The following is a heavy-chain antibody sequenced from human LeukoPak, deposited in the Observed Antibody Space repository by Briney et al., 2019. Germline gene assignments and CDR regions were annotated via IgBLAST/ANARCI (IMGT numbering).Heavy chain of an antibody. CDR2: IYYSGST. CDR3: ARQDYGSGSYYIPGGFDP. J-gene: IGHJ5*02. Sequence: SETLSLTCTVSGGSISSSSYYWGWIRQPPGKGLEWIGSIYYSGSTYYNPSLKSRVTISVDTSKNQFSLKLSSVTAADTAVYYCARQDYGSGSYYIPGGFDPWGQGTLVTVSS. CDR1: GGSISSSSYY. V-gene: IGHV4-39*01. D-gene: IGHD3-10*01.